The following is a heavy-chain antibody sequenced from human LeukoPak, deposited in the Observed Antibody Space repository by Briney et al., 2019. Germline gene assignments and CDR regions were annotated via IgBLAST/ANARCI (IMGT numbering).Heavy chain of an antibody. V-gene: IGHV4-30-4*01. D-gene: IGHD3-10*01. CDR2: IYYSGST. CDR3: ARERSGYGSGSSFFDY. Sequence: SQTLSLTCTVSGGSISSGDYYLSWIRQPPGNGLEWIGYIYYSGSTYYNPSLKSRATISIDTSKNQFSLKLSSVTAADTAVYYCARERSGYGSGSSFFDYWGQGTLVTVSS. J-gene: IGHJ4*02. CDR1: GGSISSGDYY.